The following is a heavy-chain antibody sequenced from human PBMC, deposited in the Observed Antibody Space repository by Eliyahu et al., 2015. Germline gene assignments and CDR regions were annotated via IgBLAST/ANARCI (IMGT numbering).Heavy chain of an antibody. CDR2: IYPGDSAT. J-gene: IGHJ4*02. Sequence: EVQLVQSGAEVKKPGESLKISCTGSGYSFTAYWIGWVRQMPGKGLEWMAIIYPGDSATRYSPPFQGQVTISADKAISTAYLQWSSLKASDSAMYYCVRLNRGTDYWGRGTLVTVSS. V-gene: IGHV5-51*01. CDR1: GYSFTAYW. CDR3: VRLNRGTDY.